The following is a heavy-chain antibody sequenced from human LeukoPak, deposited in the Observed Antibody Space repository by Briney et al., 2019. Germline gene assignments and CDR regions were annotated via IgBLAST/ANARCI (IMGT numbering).Heavy chain of an antibody. J-gene: IGHJ5*02. Sequence: PSETLSLTCTVSGGSISSYYWSWIRQPPGKGLEWIGYIYYSGSTNYNPSLKSRVTISVDTSKNQFSLKLSSVTDADTAVYYCARGYYYGSGSYPWFDPWGQGTLVTVSS. D-gene: IGHD3-10*01. CDR1: GGSISSYY. V-gene: IGHV4-59*08. CDR2: IYYSGST. CDR3: ARGYYYGSGSYPWFDP.